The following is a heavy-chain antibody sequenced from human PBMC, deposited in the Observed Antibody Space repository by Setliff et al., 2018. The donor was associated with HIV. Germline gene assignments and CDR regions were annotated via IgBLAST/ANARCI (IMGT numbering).Heavy chain of an antibody. Sequence: SETLSLTCAVHGGPLTDHYWNWIRQSPGKGLEWIAEVHHTGYLNYNPSLKSRVTISVDTSKNHLSLKLTSVTAADTAMYYCARSYRRDAFDIWGPGTMVTVS. CDR1: GGPLTDHY. V-gene: IGHV4-34*01. CDR3: ARSYRRDAFDI. CDR2: VHHTGYL. D-gene: IGHD3-16*02. J-gene: IGHJ3*02.